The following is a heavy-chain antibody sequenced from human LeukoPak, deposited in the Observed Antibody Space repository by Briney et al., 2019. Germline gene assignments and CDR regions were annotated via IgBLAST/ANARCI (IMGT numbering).Heavy chain of an antibody. CDR2: VYYTGST. D-gene: IGHD3-16*02. J-gene: IGHJ4*02. CDR3: ARDSDYVWGSYRY. CDR1: GDSFSSGSYY. V-gene: IGHV4-61*01. Sequence: SETLSLTCTVSGDSFSSGSYYWSWIRQPPGKGLEWIGYVYYTGSTNYNPSLKSRVTISVDTSKNQLSLKLNSVTAADTAVYYCARDSDYVWGSYRYWGQGTLVTVSS.